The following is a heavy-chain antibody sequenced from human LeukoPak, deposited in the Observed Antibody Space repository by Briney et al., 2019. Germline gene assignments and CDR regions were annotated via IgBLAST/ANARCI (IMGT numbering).Heavy chain of an antibody. CDR2: ISNSGGTI. CDR3: AKDPCPYCDNPYI. J-gene: IGHJ3*02. V-gene: IGHV3-23*01. Sequence: GGSLRLSCAASGFTFNYYAMSWVRQAPGKGLEWVSTISNSGGTIYYADSVKGRFTVSRDNSKNTLYLQMSSLRAEDTAVYYCAKDPCPYCDNPYIWDQGTMVTVSS. D-gene: IGHD3-22*01. CDR1: GFTFNYYA.